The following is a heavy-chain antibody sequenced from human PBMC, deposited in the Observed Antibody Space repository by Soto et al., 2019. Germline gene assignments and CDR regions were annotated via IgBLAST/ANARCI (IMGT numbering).Heavy chain of an antibody. V-gene: IGHV1-18*01. Sequence: QVQLVQSGAEVKKPGASVTVSCKASGYTFTTYGFTWVRQAPGQGLEGRGWISVYNGTTKYAKKFQNRVTMTTDTSTNTGHMELRSVRSDDTAVYYCAREGQAPYYYYGMDVWGQGTAVTVSS. CDR1: GYTFTTYG. CDR3: AREGQAPYYYYGMDV. CDR2: ISVYNGTT. J-gene: IGHJ6*02.